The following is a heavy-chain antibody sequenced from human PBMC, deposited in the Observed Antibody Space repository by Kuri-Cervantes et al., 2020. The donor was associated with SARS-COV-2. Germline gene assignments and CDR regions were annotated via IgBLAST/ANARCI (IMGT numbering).Heavy chain of an antibody. J-gene: IGHJ3*02. D-gene: IGHD4-17*01. CDR1: GGSISSTSSY. CDR2: IFYSGSI. CDR3: ARLSLGPAVTGGFDI. Sequence: SETLSLTCNVSGGSISSTSSYWGWVRQPPGKGLEWIATIFYSGSIYYNPSLRGRVTISVDTYNNQFSLKVTSVTAADTAVYYCARLSLGPAVTGGFDIWGQGTMVTVSS. V-gene: IGHV4-39*01.